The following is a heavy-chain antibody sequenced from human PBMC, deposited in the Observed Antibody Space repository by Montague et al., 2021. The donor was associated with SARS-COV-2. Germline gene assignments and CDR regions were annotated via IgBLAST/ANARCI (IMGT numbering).Heavy chain of an antibody. Sequence: PALVKPTQTLTLTCTFSGFSLTTGGMYVSWIRQPPGKALEWLARIDWDDDKYYSASLKTRLTISKDTSKNQVVLTMTDLDPLDTGTYYCARTDGFNLQGFDSWGQGTLVAVSS. V-gene: IGHV2-70*11. CDR1: GFSLTTGGMY. D-gene: IGHD5-24*01. J-gene: IGHJ4*02. CDR2: IDWDDDK. CDR3: ARTDGFNLQGFDS.